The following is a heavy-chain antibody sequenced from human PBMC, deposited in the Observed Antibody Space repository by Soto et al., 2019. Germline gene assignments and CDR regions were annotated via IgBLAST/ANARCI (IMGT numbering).Heavy chain of an antibody. Sequence: QVQLQEPGPGLVKASQTLSLTCNVSGGSISSGGYYWTWIRQHPGKGLEWIGNIHHSGSTFYNPSLKSRVSISVDTSKNQFSLKLSSVTAAATAVYFCVRGVLSWGQGTLVTVSS. J-gene: IGHJ1*01. CDR3: VRGVLS. CDR2: IHHSGST. V-gene: IGHV4-31*03. CDR1: GGSISSGGYY. D-gene: IGHD3-10*01.